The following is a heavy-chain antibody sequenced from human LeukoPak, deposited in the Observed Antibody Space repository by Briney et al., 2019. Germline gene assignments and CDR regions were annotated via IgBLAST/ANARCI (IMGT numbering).Heavy chain of an antibody. CDR3: ARKDGDY. CDR2: IYSSGST. V-gene: IGHV4-4*07. Sequence: RPSETLSLTCTVSGASISSFHWTWIRQPAGKGLEWIGLIYSSGSTIYNPSLKSRVAMSVDMTKNQLSLKLSSVTAADTAMYYCARKDGDYWGQGTLVTVSS. CDR1: GASISSFH. J-gene: IGHJ4*02.